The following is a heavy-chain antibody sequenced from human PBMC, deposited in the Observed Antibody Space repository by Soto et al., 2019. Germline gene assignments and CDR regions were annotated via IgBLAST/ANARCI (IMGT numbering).Heavy chain of an antibody. CDR3: AREGGESSDGLYYFDS. CDR1: GGSTSSDNY. D-gene: IGHD3-16*01. Sequence: SETLSLTCTVSGGSTSSDNYWSWIRQPPGKGLEWIGHIYYSGNTDYNPSLKSRLAISIDTSKNQFSLKLSSVTAADTAVYFCAREGGESSDGLYYFDSWGQGSLITVSS. CDR2: IYYSGNT. V-gene: IGHV4-30-4*01. J-gene: IGHJ4*02.